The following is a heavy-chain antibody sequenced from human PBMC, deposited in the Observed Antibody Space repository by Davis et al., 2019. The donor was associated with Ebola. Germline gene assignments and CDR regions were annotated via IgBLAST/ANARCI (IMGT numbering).Heavy chain of an antibody. CDR2: IYNSAST. CDR1: GGSINHYY. Sequence: PGGSLRLSCTVSGGSINHYYWSWVRQPPGKGLEWVGFIYNSASTKYNPSLSSRVTISMDTSKKQLSLNLRSVTAADTAVYYCARAVTPSTPFNLFYYMDVWGKGTKVTVSS. CDR3: ARAVTPSTPFNLFYYMDV. V-gene: IGHV4-59*01. D-gene: IGHD5/OR15-5a*01. J-gene: IGHJ6*03.